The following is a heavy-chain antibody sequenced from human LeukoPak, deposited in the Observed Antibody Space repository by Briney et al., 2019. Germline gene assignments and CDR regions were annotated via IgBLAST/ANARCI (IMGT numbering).Heavy chain of an antibody. CDR3: AKEGSGSYYPY. Sequence: GGSLRFSCGASAFTFSSYTMNWVRQAPGKGLEWVSSISRGSNYTYYADSVKGRFTISRDNSKNTLYLQMNSLRAEDTAVYYCAKEGSGSYYPYWGQGTLVTVSS. J-gene: IGHJ4*02. CDR1: AFTFSSYT. D-gene: IGHD3-10*01. CDR2: ISRGSNYT. V-gene: IGHV3-21*04.